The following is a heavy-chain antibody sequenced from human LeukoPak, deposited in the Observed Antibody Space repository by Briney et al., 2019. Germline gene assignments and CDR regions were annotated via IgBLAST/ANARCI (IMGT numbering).Heavy chain of an antibody. D-gene: IGHD3-9*01. V-gene: IGHV1-18*01. CDR3: ARDRNYDILTGENLRWFDP. Sequence: ASVKVSCKASGYTFTSYGISWVRQAPGQGLEWMGWISAYNGNTNYAQRLQGRVTMTTDTSTSTAYMELRSLRSDETAVYYCARDRNYDILTGENLRWFDPWGQGNLVTVSS. CDR1: GYTFTSYG. CDR2: ISAYNGNT. J-gene: IGHJ5*02.